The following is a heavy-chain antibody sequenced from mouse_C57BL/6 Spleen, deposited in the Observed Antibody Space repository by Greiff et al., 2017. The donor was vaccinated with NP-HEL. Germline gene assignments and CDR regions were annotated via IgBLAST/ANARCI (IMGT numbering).Heavy chain of an antibody. D-gene: IGHD2-3*01. Sequence: VKLMESGAELVRPGASVTLSCKASGYTFTDYEMHWVKQTPVHGLEWIGAIDPETGGTAYNQKFKGKAILTADKSSSTAYMELRSLTSEDSAVYYCTRGGYYYYYFDYWGQGTTLTVSS. J-gene: IGHJ2*01. V-gene: IGHV1-15*01. CDR2: IDPETGGT. CDR1: GYTFTDYE. CDR3: TRGGYYYYYFDY.